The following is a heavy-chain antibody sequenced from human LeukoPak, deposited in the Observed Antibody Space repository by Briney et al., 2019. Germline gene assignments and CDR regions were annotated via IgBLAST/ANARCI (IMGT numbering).Heavy chain of an antibody. CDR1: GLTSSAYA. D-gene: IGHD6-19*01. Sequence: RGSLRLSCAVSGLTSSAYAMTWVRQAPGKGLEWVSGISGSGASTYYAESVKGRFTISRDNSKNTLYLQMNSLRAEDTAVYYCAKGASSGWLLYWFDPWGQGTLVTVSS. J-gene: IGHJ5*02. CDR2: ISGSGAST. V-gene: IGHV3-23*01. CDR3: AKGASSGWLLYWFDP.